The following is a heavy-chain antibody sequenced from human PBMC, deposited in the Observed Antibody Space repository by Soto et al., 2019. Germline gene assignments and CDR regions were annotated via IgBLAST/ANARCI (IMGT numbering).Heavy chain of an antibody. D-gene: IGHD5-12*01. V-gene: IGHV1-2*04. J-gene: IGHJ4*02. CDR3: ARGFHGYSGYELGY. Sequence: ASVKVSCKASGYTFTVYYMHWVRQAPGQGLEWMGWINPNSGGTNYAQKFQGWVTMTRDTSISTAYMELSRLRSDDTAVYYCARGFHGYSGYELGYWGQGTLVTVSS. CDR1: GYTFTVYY. CDR2: INPNSGGT.